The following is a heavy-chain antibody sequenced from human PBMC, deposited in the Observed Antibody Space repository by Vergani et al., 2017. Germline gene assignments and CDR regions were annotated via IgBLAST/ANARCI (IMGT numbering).Heavy chain of an antibody. J-gene: IGHJ4*02. V-gene: IGHV3-23*01. CDR3: AKQYFVAGNYLFDY. CDR2: ISGSGVSA. CDR1: EFTFSNYA. Sequence: EVQLLESGGGLVQPGGSLRLTCAASEFTFSNYAMNWVRQAPGKGLEWVSGISGSGVSAYYTDSVKGRFTISRDNSKNMLFLQMNNLRTEDTAIYYCAKQYFVAGNYLFDYWCRGTLVTVSS. D-gene: IGHD3-9*01.